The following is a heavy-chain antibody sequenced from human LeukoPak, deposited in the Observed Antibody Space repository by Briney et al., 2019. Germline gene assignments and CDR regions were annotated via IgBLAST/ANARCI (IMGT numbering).Heavy chain of an antibody. CDR1: GGTFSSYA. Sequence: EASVKVSCKASGGTFSSYAISWVRQAPGQGLEWMGGIIPIFGTANYAQKFQGRVTITADESTSTAYMELSSLRSEDTAVYYCARVYGSGSYYNLPMNRRYYFDYWGQGTLVTVSS. CDR2: IIPIFGTA. V-gene: IGHV1-69*13. J-gene: IGHJ4*02. D-gene: IGHD3-10*01. CDR3: ARVYGSGSYYNLPMNRRYYFDY.